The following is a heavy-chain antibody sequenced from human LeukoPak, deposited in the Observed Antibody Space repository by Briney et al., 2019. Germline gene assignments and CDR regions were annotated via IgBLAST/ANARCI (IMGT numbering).Heavy chain of an antibody. Sequence: PSQTLSLTCAVSGGSISSGGYSWSWIRQPPGQGLEWIGYIYHSGSTYYNPSLKSRVTISVDRSKNQFSLKLSSVTAADTAVYYCARFGYDYHFDYWGQGTLVTVSS. D-gene: IGHD5-12*01. CDR3: ARFGYDYHFDY. V-gene: IGHV4-30-2*01. CDR2: IYHSGST. CDR1: GGSISSGGYS. J-gene: IGHJ4*02.